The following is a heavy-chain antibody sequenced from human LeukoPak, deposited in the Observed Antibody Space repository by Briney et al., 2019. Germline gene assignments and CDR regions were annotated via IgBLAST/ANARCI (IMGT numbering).Heavy chain of an antibody. CDR1: GFTFSSYG. V-gene: IGHV3-33*01. D-gene: IGHD3-10*01. CDR2: IWYDGSNK. J-gene: IGHJ4*02. CDR3: ARDGIRAGFYGSGSYYPFDY. Sequence: GGSLRLSCAASGFTFSSYGVHWVRQAPGKGLEWVAVIWYDGSNKYYADSVKGRFTISRDNSKNTLYLQMNSLRAEDTAVYYCARDGIRAGFYGSGSYYPFDYWGQGTLVTVSS.